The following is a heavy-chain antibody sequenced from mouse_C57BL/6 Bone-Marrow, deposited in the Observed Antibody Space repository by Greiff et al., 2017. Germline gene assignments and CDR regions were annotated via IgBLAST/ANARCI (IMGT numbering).Heavy chain of an antibody. CDR3: AREARQLRLEQDAMDY. J-gene: IGHJ4*01. D-gene: IGHD3-2*02. Sequence: EVQLQQSGPELAKPGASVKISCKASGYTFTDYYMNWVKQSPGKSLEWIGDINPNNGGTSYNQKLKGKATLTVDKSSSTAYMELRSLTSEDSAVYYDAREARQLRLEQDAMDYWGQGTSVTVSS. V-gene: IGHV1-26*01. CDR2: INPNNGGT. CDR1: GYTFTDYY.